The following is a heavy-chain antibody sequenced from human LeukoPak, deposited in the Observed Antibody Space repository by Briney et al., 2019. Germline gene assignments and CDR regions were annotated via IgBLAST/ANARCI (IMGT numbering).Heavy chain of an antibody. CDR3: VREHDWGDFDY. CDR1: GVSISSYY. CDR2: IYYSGST. J-gene: IGHJ4*02. Sequence: PSETLSLTCTVSGVSISSYYWSWIRQPPGKGLEWIGNIYYSGSTKYNPSLESRITISVDTSKNQFSLKVISVTAADTAVYYCVREHDWGDFDYWGQGTLVTVSS. V-gene: IGHV4-59*01. D-gene: IGHD3-9*01.